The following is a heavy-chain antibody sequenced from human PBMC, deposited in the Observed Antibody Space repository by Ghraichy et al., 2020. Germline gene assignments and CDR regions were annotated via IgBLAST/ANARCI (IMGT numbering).Heavy chain of an antibody. CDR3: ARGVHRGGPDFDY. D-gene: IGHD2-15*01. Sequence: GGSLRLSCAASGFTFGSNCMTWVRQAPGKGLEWVANIKQDGCETYFVGSVKGRFTISRDNGKNSLYLQMNSLRDEDTALYYCARGVHRGGPDFDYWGQGTLVTVAS. CDR2: IKQDGCET. V-gene: IGHV3-7*03. J-gene: IGHJ4*02. CDR1: GFTFGSNC.